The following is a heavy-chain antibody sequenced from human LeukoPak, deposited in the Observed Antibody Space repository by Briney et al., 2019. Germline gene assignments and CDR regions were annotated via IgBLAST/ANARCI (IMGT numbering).Heavy chain of an antibody. J-gene: IGHJ4*02. Sequence: GGSLRLSCAASGFTFSSCAMTWVRQAPGKGLEWVSGISGSGGSTYYADSVKGRFTISRDNSKNTLYLQMNSLRAEDTAVYYCAKDPGGYYGSGSLGYWGQGTLVTVSS. CDR2: ISGSGGST. CDR1: GFTFSSCA. D-gene: IGHD3-10*01. V-gene: IGHV3-23*01. CDR3: AKDPGGYYGSGSLGY.